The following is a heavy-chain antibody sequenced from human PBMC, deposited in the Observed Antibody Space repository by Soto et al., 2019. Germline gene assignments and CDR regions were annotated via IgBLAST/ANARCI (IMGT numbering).Heavy chain of an antibody. CDR3: ARVEAELGPYCSGGSCYFDY. Sequence: QVQLQESGPGLVKPSQTLSLTCTVSGGSISSGDYYWSWIRQPPGKGLEWIGYIYYSGSTYYNPSLKSRVTISVDTSKNQFSLKLSSVTAADTAVYYCARVEAELGPYCSGGSCYFDYWGQGTLVTVSS. CDR1: GGSISSGDYY. D-gene: IGHD2-15*01. CDR2: IYYSGST. J-gene: IGHJ4*02. V-gene: IGHV4-30-4*01.